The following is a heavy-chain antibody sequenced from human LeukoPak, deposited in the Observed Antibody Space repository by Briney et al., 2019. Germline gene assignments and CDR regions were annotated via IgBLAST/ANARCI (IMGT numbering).Heavy chain of an antibody. CDR3: ARDRGGFGAPLDY. J-gene: IGHJ4*02. V-gene: IGHV1-69*06. D-gene: IGHD3-10*01. CDR2: ISPIFGTA. Sequence: SVKVSCKASGGTFSSYAISWVRQAPGQGLEWMGGISPIFGTANYAQKFQGRVTITAHKSTSTAYMELSSLRSEDTAVYYCARDRGGFGAPLDYWGQGTLVTVSS. CDR1: GGTFSSYA.